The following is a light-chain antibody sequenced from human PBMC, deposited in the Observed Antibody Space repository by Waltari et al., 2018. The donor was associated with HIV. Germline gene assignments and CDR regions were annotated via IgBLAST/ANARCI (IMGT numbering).Light chain of an antibody. J-gene: IGLJ2*01. Sequence: VLTQPPSASATPGQRVIISCSGSSPKICHPAVSWCQPLPGATPTLLIFDNNQRSSGVPDRFSGSKSATSASLAISGLRSVDEADYSCAAWDDSLDGPVFGGGTKLTVL. CDR1: SPKICHPA. V-gene: IGLV1-44*01. CDR3: AAWDDSLDGPV. CDR2: DNN.